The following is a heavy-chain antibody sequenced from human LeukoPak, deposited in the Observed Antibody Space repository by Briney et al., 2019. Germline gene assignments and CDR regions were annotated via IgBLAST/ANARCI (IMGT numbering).Heavy chain of an antibody. CDR3: AKGLGGHPSVEGYFDY. Sequence: GGSLRLSCAASGFTFSSYAMTWVRQAPGKGLEWVSCTSSSAGSTYYADSVKGRFTISRDNSKNTLYLQMSSLRAEDTAVYYCAKGLGGHPSVEGYFDYWGQGTLVTVSS. V-gene: IGHV3-23*01. CDR2: TSSSAGST. D-gene: IGHD3-16*01. J-gene: IGHJ4*02. CDR1: GFTFSSYA.